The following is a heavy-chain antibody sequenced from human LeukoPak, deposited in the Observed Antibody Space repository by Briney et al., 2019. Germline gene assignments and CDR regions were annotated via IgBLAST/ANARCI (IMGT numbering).Heavy chain of an antibody. CDR1: GFTFSTYS. V-gene: IGHV3-23*01. CDR2: ISGGGGSA. J-gene: IGHJ4*02. CDR3: VKYPASGGYFAY. D-gene: IGHD6-13*01. Sequence: QSGGSLRLSCAASGFTFSTYSMSWVRQAPGKGLEWVLGISGGGGSAYYADSVKGRSTVSRDNSQTMLYWQMHSLRAERTAIFYCVKYPASGGYFAYWGQGTPVTVSS.